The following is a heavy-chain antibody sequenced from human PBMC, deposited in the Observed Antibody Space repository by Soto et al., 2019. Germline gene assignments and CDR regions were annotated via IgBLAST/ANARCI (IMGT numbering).Heavy chain of an antibody. CDR3: ARDQGEGGSYYYYYGMDV. CDR1: GGTFSSYA. CDR2: IIPIFGTA. D-gene: IGHD3-16*01. J-gene: IGHJ6*02. Sequence: QVQLVQSGAEVKKPGSSVKVSCKASGGTFSSYAISWVRQAPGQGLEWMGGIIPIFGTANYAQKFQGRVTITADDSTSTAYMELGSLRSEDTAVYYCARDQGEGGSYYYYYGMDVWGQGTTVTVSS. V-gene: IGHV1-69*12.